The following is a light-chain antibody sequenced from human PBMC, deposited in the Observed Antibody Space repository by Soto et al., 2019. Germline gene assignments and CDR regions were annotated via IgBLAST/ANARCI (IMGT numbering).Light chain of an antibody. Sequence: EIVLTQSPATLSLSPGEKPTFSCGASQRFRTYLAWYQQKPGQAPRLLIYEASNRATGIPARFSGSGSGTDFTLTISSLEPEDFAVYYCQQRTDWVTFGGGTKVEIK. CDR2: EAS. V-gene: IGKV3-11*01. J-gene: IGKJ4*01. CDR1: QRFRTY. CDR3: QQRTDWVT.